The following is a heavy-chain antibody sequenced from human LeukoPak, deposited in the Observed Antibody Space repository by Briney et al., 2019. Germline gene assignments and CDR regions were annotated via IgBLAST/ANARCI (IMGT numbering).Heavy chain of an antibody. Sequence: GSSVKVSCKASGGTFSSYVISWVRQAPGQGLEWMGRINPNSGGTNYAQKFQGRVTMTRDTSISTAYMELSRLRSDDTAVYYCASLGYSGSYFKNYWGQGTLVTVSS. V-gene: IGHV1-2*06. CDR1: GGTFSSYV. J-gene: IGHJ4*02. D-gene: IGHD1-26*01. CDR2: INPNSGGT. CDR3: ASLGYSGSYFKNY.